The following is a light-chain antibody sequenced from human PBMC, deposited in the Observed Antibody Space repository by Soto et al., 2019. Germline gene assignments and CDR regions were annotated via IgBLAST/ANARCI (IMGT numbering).Light chain of an antibody. Sequence: QSVLTQPASVSGSPGQSITISCTGTSSDIGGYKYVSWYQQHPGNAPKLIIYEVTNRPSGVSDRISGSKSGNTASLTISGLQAEDEADYYCSSYTTSDILVFGGGTKLTVL. CDR2: EVT. J-gene: IGLJ3*02. V-gene: IGLV2-14*01. CDR3: SSYTTSDILV. CDR1: SSDIGGYKY.